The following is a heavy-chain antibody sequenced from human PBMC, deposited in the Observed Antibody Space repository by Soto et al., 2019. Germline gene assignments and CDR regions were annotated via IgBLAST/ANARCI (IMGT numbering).Heavy chain of an antibody. V-gene: IGHV4-31*03. CDR3: ARDRRSAHGTRGSIDP. D-gene: IGHD6-13*01. CDR1: GGYIGSGGYY. J-gene: IGHJ5*02. CDR2: IYYTGST. Sequence: QVQLQESGPGLVKPSQTLSLTCNVSGGYIGSGGYYWSWIRQHPGKDLEWIGYIYYTGSTYYNRSLRSRVSMSVDTSKNQFSLKRTSVTAADTAVYYCARDRRSAHGTRGSIDPWGQGTMVTVSA.